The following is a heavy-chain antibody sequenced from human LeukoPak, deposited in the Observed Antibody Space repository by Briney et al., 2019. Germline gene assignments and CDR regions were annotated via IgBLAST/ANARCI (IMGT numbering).Heavy chain of an antibody. J-gene: IGHJ4*02. CDR2: IYSGGGR. D-gene: IGHD3-9*01. CDR1: GFTVSNTY. CDR3: ARVRVGWYDIFNGHFDQ. V-gene: IGHV3-53*01. Sequence: GGSLRLSCEASGFTVSNTYMSWVRQAPGMGLEWVSIIYSGGGRHYGDSVKGRFTMSRDNSKNTVYLHMLSLRAEDTAVYYCARVRVGWYDIFNGHFDQRGQGTLVTVSS.